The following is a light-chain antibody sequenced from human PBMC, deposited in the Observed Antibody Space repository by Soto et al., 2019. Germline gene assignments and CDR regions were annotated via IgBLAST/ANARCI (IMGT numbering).Light chain of an antibody. CDR1: LPISKY. J-gene: IGKJ4*01. Sequence: DIQMTHSTSSLSERIGDRVTITFRSSLPISKYLAWYQQKPVKIPNFLIYAASTLQAGVPSRFSGIVSGTDGTITVSSLKLEDGSAYDCQVFNSATLAFGG. V-gene: IGKV1-27*01. CDR2: AAS. CDR3: QVFNSATLA.